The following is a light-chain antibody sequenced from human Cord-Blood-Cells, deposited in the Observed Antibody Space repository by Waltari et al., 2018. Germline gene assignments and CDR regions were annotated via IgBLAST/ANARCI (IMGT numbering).Light chain of an antibody. Sequence: QSALTQPRSVSGSPGQSVTISCTGTSSDVGGYNYVSWYQQHPGKAPQLMIYDVSKRPSGVPDRFSGSKSGNTASRTISGLQAEDEADYYCCSYAGSYTLVFGTGTKVTVL. CDR3: CSYAGSYTLV. CDR2: DVS. CDR1: SSDVGGYNY. J-gene: IGLJ1*01. V-gene: IGLV2-11*01.